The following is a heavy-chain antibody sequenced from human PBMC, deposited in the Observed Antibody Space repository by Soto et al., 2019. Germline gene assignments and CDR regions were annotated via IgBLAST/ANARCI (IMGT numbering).Heavy chain of an antibody. V-gene: IGHV3-48*02. CDR1: GFTFSSYS. CDR3: ARVGAIGGDDY. CDR2: ISSRGGGKTNI. D-gene: IGHD3-16*01. J-gene: IGHJ4*02. Sequence: EVQLVESGGGLLKPGGSLRLSCAASGFTFSSYSMNWVRQAPGKGLEWVAHISSRGGGKTNIDYADSVKGRFTISRDNVKNSLFLQMNTVRDEDTAVYYCARVGAIGGDDYWGQGTLVTVSS.